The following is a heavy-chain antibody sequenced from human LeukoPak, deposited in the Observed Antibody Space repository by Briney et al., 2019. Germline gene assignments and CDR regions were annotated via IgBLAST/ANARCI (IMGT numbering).Heavy chain of an antibody. Sequence: PGGSLRLSCAASGFTFRNFNIHWVRQAPGKGLEWVAMIEDNGRDKYYAASVKGRFTISRDNAKNSLYLQMNSLRAEDTAVYYCARAPKYRLVGVPKGPFDPWGQGTLVTVSS. V-gene: IGHV3-30*12. J-gene: IGHJ5*02. CDR1: GFTFRNFN. D-gene: IGHD1-26*01. CDR3: ARAPKYRLVGVPKGPFDP. CDR2: IEDNGRDK.